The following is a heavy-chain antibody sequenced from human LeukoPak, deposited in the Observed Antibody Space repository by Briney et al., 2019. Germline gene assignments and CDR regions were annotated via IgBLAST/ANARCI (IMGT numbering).Heavy chain of an antibody. J-gene: IGHJ4*02. CDR3: ARIGMRSARFDY. Sequence: PSETLSLTCTVSGGSISSSSYYWGWIRQPPGKGLEWIGSIYYSGSTDYNPSLKSRVTISVDTSKNQFSLKLSSVTAADTAVYYCARIGMRSARFDYWGQGTLVTVSS. D-gene: IGHD3-3*01. CDR1: GGSISSSSYY. V-gene: IGHV4-39*01. CDR2: IYYSGST.